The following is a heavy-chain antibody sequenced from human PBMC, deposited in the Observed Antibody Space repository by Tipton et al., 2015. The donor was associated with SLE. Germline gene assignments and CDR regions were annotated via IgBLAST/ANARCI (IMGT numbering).Heavy chain of an antibody. J-gene: IGHJ5*02. Sequence: LRLSCSVSGGSISHFYWSWIRQPPGKGLEWIGETTHSGKTNYNPSLKSRVTISADTSKNQFSLKLTSVTVADTAVYYCTRGGRGDDANPFDPWGQGTLVTVSS. D-gene: IGHD4/OR15-4a*01. CDR3: TRGGRGDDANPFDP. CDR1: GGSISHFY. V-gene: IGHV4-34*01. CDR2: TTHSGKT.